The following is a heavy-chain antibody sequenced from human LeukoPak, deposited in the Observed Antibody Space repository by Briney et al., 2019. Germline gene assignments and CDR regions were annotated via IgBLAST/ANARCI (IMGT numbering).Heavy chain of an antibody. CDR3: ARDFCSSTSCSGFDY. J-gene: IGHJ4*02. CDR1: GFTFSSYA. Sequence: PGGSLRLSCAASGFTFSSYAMHWVRQAPGKGLEWVAVISYDGSNKYYADSVKGRFTISRDNSKNTLYLQMNSLRAEDTAVYYCARDFCSSTSCSGFDYWGQGTLVTGSS. CDR2: ISYDGSNK. D-gene: IGHD2-2*01. V-gene: IGHV3-30-3*01.